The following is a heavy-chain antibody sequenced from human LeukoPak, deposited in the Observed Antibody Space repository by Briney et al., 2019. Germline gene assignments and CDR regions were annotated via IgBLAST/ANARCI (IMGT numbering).Heavy chain of an antibody. J-gene: IGHJ3*02. CDR1: GGSFSGYY. CDR3: ARGKASSSWYAPLAFDI. V-gene: IGHV4-34*01. D-gene: IGHD6-13*01. Sequence: SETLSLTCAVYGGSFSGYYWSWIRQPPGKGLEWIGEINHSGSTNYNPSLKSRVTISVDTSKNQFSLKLSSVTAADTAVYYCARGKASSSWYAPLAFDIWGQGQWSPSLQ. CDR2: INHSGST.